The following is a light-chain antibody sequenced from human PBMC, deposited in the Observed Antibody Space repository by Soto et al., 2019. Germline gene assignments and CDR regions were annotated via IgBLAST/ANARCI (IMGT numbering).Light chain of an antibody. J-gene: IGKJ3*01. Sequence: EIVLTQSPGTLSLSPGERATLSCRASQSINSRYLAWYQQKPGQAPRRLIYGASRRATGIPDRFSGSGSGTDFTLTISRLEPEDFAVYYCQQFGSSPGFTFGPGTKVDIK. V-gene: IGKV3-20*01. CDR3: QQFGSSPGFT. CDR1: QSINSRY. CDR2: GAS.